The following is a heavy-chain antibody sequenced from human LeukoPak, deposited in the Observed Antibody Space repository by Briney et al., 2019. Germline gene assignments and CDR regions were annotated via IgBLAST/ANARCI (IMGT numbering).Heavy chain of an antibody. Sequence: SETLSLTCTVSGGSISSHYWSWIRQPPGKGLEWIGYIYYSGSTNYNPSLKSRVTISVDTSKNQSSLKLGSVTAADTAVYYCATDSRFLEWLPSSDYYYYYMDVWGKGTTVTVSS. CDR1: GGSISSHY. CDR2: IYYSGST. CDR3: ATDSRFLEWLPSSDYYYYYMDV. V-gene: IGHV4-59*11. J-gene: IGHJ6*03. D-gene: IGHD3-3*01.